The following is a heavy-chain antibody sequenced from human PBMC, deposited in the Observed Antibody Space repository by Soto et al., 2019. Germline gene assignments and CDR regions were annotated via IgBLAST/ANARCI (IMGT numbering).Heavy chain of an antibody. CDR1: VFTFTTYG. V-gene: IGHV3-30*18. Sequence: GGSLRLSCASSVFTFTTYGMNWVRQAPGKGLEWVAVISYDGSNKLYADSVRGRFAISRDNSKNTLYLQMDSLRPEDTAVYYCAKDRGYCSSPICFNIPHFEYCGQGSPVTVSS. CDR2: ISYDGSNK. D-gene: IGHD2-2*01. J-gene: IGHJ4*02. CDR3: AKDRGYCSSPICFNIPHFEY.